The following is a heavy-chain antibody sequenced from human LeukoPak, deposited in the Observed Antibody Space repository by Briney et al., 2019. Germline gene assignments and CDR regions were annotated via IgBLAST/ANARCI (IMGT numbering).Heavy chain of an antibody. CDR3: ARSGDTATYYFDY. J-gene: IGHJ4*02. CDR2: IYHSGST. CDR1: GSSIISGYY. V-gene: IGHV4-38-2*01. Sequence: SGALSLPCAGSGSSIISGYYWGWVRQPPGKGVGWIGSIYHSGSTYYNPSLKSRVTISVDTSKNQFSLKLSSVTAADTAVYYCARSGDTATYYFDYWGQGTLVTVSS. D-gene: IGHD5-18*01.